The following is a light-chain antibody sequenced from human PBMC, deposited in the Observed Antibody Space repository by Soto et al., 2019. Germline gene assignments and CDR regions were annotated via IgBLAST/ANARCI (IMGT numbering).Light chain of an antibody. J-gene: IGLJ1*01. CDR3: QSSDSTRSARYV. CDR2: GNI. CDR1: SSHIGAGYD. V-gene: IGLV1-40*01. Sequence: QSVLTQPPSVSGAPGQRVTISCTGSSSHIGAGYDVHWYQQRPGTAPKLLIFGNINRPSGVPDRFSGSKSGTSASLAITGLHAEYEGDYYCQSSDSTRSARYVFGTGTKVTVL.